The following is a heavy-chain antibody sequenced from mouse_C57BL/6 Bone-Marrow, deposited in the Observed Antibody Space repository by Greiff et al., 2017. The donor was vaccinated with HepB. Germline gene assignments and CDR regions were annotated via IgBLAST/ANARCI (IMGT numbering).Heavy chain of an antibody. CDR2: ISYSGST. CDR3: ARAGGKKRYYYAMDY. V-gene: IGHV3-1*01. J-gene: IGHJ4*01. CDR1: GYSITSGYD. Sequence: EVQLVESGPGMVKPSQSLSLTCTVTGYSITSGYDWHWIRHFPGNKLEWMGYISYSGSTNYNPSLKSRISITHDTSKNHFFLKLNSVTTEDTATYYCARAGGKKRYYYAMDYWGQGTSVTVSS.